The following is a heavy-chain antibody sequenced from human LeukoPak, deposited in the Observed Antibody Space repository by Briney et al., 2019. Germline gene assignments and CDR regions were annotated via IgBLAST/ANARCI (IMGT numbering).Heavy chain of an antibody. J-gene: IGHJ4*02. D-gene: IGHD3-22*01. CDR2: IYYSGIT. CDR1: GDSISSGGYY. CDR3: ARVCDSSGHYRDYFDY. Sequence: PSQTLSLTCTVSGDSISSGGYYWSWIRQHPGKGLEWIGYIYYSGITYSNPSLRSRVSISVDTSKNQFSLKLTSVTAADTAVYYCARVCDSSGHYRDYFDYWGQGTLVTVSS. V-gene: IGHV4-31*03.